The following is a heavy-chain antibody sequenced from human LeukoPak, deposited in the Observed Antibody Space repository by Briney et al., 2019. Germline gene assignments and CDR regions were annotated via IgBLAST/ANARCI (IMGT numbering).Heavy chain of an antibody. CDR2: INPSGGST. CDR3: AIQAATGYSSSWFYYFDY. Sequence: ASVKVSCKASGYTFTSYYMHWVRQAPGQGLEWMGIINPSGGSTSYAQKFQGRVTMTRDTSTSTAYMELRSLRSDDTAVYYCAIQAATGYSSSWFYYFDYWGQGTLVTVSS. CDR1: GYTFTSYY. D-gene: IGHD6-13*01. J-gene: IGHJ4*02. V-gene: IGHV1-46*01.